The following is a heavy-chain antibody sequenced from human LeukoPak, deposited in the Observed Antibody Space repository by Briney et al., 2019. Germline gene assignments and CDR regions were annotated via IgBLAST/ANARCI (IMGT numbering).Heavy chain of an antibody. J-gene: IGHJ4*02. CDR3: ARASQDSSGWYSYTDY. D-gene: IGHD6-19*01. CDR1: GGTFSSYA. Sequence: SVTVSCKASGGTFSSYAISWVRQAPGQGPEWMGGIIPILGIENYAQKFQGRVTITANKSKSTAYMELSSLRSEDTAVYYRARASQDSSGWYSYTDYWGQGTLVTVSS. CDR2: IIPILGIE. V-gene: IGHV1-69*10.